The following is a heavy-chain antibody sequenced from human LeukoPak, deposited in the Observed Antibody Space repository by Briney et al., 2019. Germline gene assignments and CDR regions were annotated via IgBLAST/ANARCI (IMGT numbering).Heavy chain of an antibody. CDR2: IYYSGST. CDR3: ARDRSGYDLYY. V-gene: IGHV4-30-4*08. J-gene: IGHJ4*02. CDR1: GYSLSSAYY. Sequence: SETLSLTCTVSGYSLSSAYYCSWIRQPPGKGLEWIGYIYYSGSTYYNPSLKSRVTISVDTSKNQFSLKLSSVTAADTAVYYCARDRSGYDLYYWGQGTLVTVSS. D-gene: IGHD5-12*01.